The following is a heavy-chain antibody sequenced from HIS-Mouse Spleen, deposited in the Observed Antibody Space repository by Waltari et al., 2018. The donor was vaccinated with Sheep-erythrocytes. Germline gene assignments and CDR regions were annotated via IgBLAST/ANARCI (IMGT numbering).Heavy chain of an antibody. CDR1: GFTFSSYS. CDR3: ARVASGATFDY. V-gene: IGHV3-21*01. J-gene: IGHJ4*02. D-gene: IGHD1-26*01. Sequence: VQLVESGGGVVQPGRSLRLSCAASGFTFSSYSMNWVRQAPGEGVECVSSISSSSSYIYYADSVKGRFTISRDNAKNSLYLQMNSLRAEDTAVYYCARVASGATFDYWGQGTLVTVSS. CDR2: ISSSSSYI.